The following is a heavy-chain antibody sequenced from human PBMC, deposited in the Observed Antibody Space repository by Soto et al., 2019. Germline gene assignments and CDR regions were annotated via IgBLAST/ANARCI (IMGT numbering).Heavy chain of an antibody. V-gene: IGHV3-23*01. Sequence: GGSLRLSCAASGFTFNTYAMNWVRQAPGKGLEWVASISGSGGTTYYADSVKGRFTVSRDTSKNTLFLQMNSLSAEDTAVYYCAKGFIVVVTAIRPDDNFDVWGQGT. CDR1: GFTFNTYA. J-gene: IGHJ3*01. CDR2: ISGSGGTT. D-gene: IGHD2-21*02. CDR3: AKGFIVVVTAIRPDDNFDV.